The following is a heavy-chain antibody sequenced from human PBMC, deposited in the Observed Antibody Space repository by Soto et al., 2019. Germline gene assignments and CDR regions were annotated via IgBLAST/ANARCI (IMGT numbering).Heavy chain of an antibody. D-gene: IGHD6-19*01. CDR1: GFSLTTSGVG. Sequence: QITLKEAGPTLVKPTQTLTLTCTFSGFSLTTSGVGVGWIRQPPGKALEWLALIYWNDDKRYSPSLKSRLTITTDTAKNQVVRTMTNMDPVDTATYYCALVLNSSGFDSWGQGTLVTVSS. CDR2: IYWNDDK. V-gene: IGHV2-5*01. CDR3: ALVLNSSGFDS. J-gene: IGHJ4*02.